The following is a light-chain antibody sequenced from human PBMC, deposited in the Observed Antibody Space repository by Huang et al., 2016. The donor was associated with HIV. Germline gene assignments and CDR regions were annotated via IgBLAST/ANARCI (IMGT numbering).Light chain of an antibody. Sequence: DIQMTQSPSSLSASVGDRVTITCRASQSISTYLNWYQQKPGTAPKLLIYAASSLQSCVPASFSGIGSGTDFTLTISSLQPEDFATYYCQQSYSTHWTFGQGTKVEIK. CDR2: AAS. CDR3: QQSYSTHWT. J-gene: IGKJ1*01. V-gene: IGKV1-39*01. CDR1: QSISTY.